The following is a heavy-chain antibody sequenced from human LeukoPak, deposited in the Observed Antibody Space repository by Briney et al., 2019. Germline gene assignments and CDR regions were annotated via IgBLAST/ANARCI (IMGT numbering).Heavy chain of an antibody. V-gene: IGHV4-39*01. CDR1: GGSISSSSYY. Sequence: PSETLSLTCTVSGGSISSSSYYWGWIRQPPGKGLEWIGSIYYSGSTYYNPSLKSRVTISVDTSKNQFSLKLSSVTAADTAVYYCARHDIVVVPAAIGYWGQGTLVTVSS. CDR2: IYYSGST. J-gene: IGHJ4*02. CDR3: ARHDIVVVPAAIGY. D-gene: IGHD2-2*01.